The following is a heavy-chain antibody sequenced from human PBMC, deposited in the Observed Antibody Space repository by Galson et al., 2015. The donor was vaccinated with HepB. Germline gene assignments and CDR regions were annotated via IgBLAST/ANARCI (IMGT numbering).Heavy chain of an antibody. D-gene: IGHD2-15*01. V-gene: IGHV3-21*01. CDR1: GFTFSSYS. CDR3: ARGHMWLHLGGPGVEHDAFDI. J-gene: IGHJ3*02. Sequence: SLRLSCAASGFTFSSYSMNWVRQAPGKGLEWVSSISSSSSYIYYADSVKGRFTISRDNAKNSLYLQMNSLRAEDTAVYYCARGHMWLHLGGPGVEHDAFDIWGQGTMVTVSS. CDR2: ISSSSSYI.